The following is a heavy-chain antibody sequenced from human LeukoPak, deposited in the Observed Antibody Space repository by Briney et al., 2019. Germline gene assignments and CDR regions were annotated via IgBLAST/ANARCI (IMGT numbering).Heavy chain of an antibody. Sequence: GGSLSFSWAASGFTFSSYALGWVRQPPGKGLGGVSAISGSGGSTYYADSVKGRFTISRDNSKNTLYLQMNSLRTEDTAVYYCARAYSSGWYDYWGQGTLVTVSS. V-gene: IGHV3-23*01. J-gene: IGHJ4*02. CDR2: ISGSGGST. CDR3: ARAYSSGWYDY. D-gene: IGHD6-19*01. CDR1: GFTFSSYA.